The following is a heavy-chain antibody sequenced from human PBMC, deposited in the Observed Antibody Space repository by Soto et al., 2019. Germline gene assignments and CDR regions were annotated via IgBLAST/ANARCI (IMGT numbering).Heavy chain of an antibody. CDR1: GGTFSSYA. D-gene: IGHD2-15*01. J-gene: IGHJ6*02. V-gene: IGHV1-69*13. Sequence: SVKVSCKASGGTFSSYAISWVRQAPGQGLEWMGGIIPIFGTANYAQKFQGRVTITADESTSTAYMELSSLRSEDTAVYYCHSDIVVVVAANGYGMDVWGQGTTVTVSS. CDR2: IIPIFGTA. CDR3: HSDIVVVVAANGYGMDV.